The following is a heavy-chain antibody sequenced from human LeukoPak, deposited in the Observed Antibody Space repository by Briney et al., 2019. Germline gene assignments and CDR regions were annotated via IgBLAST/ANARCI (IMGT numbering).Heavy chain of an antibody. CDR2: IKQDGSEK. Sequence: GGSLRLSCAASGFTFSKCWMTWVRQAPGKGLEWLANIKQDGSEKNYVDSVKGRFTISRDNAKNSLFLQMNSLRAEDTAVYYCADPPVGYWGQGTLVTVSS. D-gene: IGHD2-2*01. J-gene: IGHJ4*02. CDR1: GFTFSKCW. CDR3: ADPPVGY. V-gene: IGHV3-7*01.